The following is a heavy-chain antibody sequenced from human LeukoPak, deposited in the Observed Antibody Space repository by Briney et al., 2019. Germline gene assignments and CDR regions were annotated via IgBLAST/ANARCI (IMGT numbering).Heavy chain of an antibody. J-gene: IGHJ3*02. D-gene: IGHD5-24*01. CDR2: IYSGGST. CDR1: EFSVGSNY. CDR3: ASQVEMATIDAFDI. Sequence: GGSLRLSCAASEFSVGSNYMTWVRQAPGKGLEWVSLIYSGGSTYYADSVKGRFTISRDNSKNTLYLQMNSLRAEDTAVYYCASQVEMATIDAFDIWGQGTMVTVSS. V-gene: IGHV3-66*04.